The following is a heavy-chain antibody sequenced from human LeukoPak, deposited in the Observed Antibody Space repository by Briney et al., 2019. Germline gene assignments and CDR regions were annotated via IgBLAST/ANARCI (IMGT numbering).Heavy chain of an antibody. V-gene: IGHV3-30*02. D-gene: IGHD5-18*01. CDR2: IRYDGSNK. CDR1: GFTFSSYG. Sequence: GGSLRLSCAASGFTFSSYGMHWVRQAPGKGLEWVAFIRYDGSNKYYADSVKGRFTISRDNSKNTLYLQMNSLRAEDTAVYYCAKDRGSYGPSYYYYMDVWGKGTTVTISS. J-gene: IGHJ6*03. CDR3: AKDRGSYGPSYYYYMDV.